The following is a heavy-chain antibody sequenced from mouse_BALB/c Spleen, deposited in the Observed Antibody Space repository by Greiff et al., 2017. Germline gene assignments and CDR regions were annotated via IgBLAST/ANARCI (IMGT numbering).Heavy chain of an antibody. CDR1: GYTFTSYW. CDR3: ARGGSSGYWFAY. V-gene: IGHV1-7*01. D-gene: IGHD3-1*01. Sequence: QVQLQQSGAELAKPGASVKMSCKASGYTFTSYWMHWVKQRPGQGLEWIGYINPSTGYTEYNQKFKDKATLTADKSSSTAYMQLSSLTSEDSAVYYCARGGSSGYWFAYWGQGTLVTVSA. CDR2: INPSTGYT. J-gene: IGHJ3*01.